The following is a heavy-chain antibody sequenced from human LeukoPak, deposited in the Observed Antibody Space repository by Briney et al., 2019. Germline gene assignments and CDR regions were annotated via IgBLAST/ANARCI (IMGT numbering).Heavy chain of an antibody. Sequence: PSETLSLTCTVSGGSISITTYYCGWIRQPPGKGLEWIGTIYYSGSTYYNPSLKSRVAISVDTSKDQFSLKLSSVTAADTAVFYCARGPQNDCGDFFDYWGQGTLVTVSS. CDR1: GGSISITTYY. J-gene: IGHJ4*02. CDR3: ARGPQNDCGDFFDY. CDR2: IYYSGST. V-gene: IGHV4-39*01. D-gene: IGHD4-17*01.